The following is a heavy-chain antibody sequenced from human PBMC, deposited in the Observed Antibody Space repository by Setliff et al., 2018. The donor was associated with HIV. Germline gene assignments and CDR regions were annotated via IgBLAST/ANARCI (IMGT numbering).Heavy chain of an antibody. J-gene: IGHJ4*02. CDR3: VTDVPLHRPQIDY. D-gene: IGHD2-2*01. CDR1: GFTFSNAW. V-gene: IGHV3-15*01. Sequence: NPGGSLRLSCAASGFTFSNAWMSWVRQAPGKGLEWVGRIKSKTDGGTTDYAAPVKGRFTISRDDSKNILTLQMNSLKTEDTAMYYCVTDVPLHRPQIDYWGQGTLVTVSS. CDR2: IKSKTDGGTT.